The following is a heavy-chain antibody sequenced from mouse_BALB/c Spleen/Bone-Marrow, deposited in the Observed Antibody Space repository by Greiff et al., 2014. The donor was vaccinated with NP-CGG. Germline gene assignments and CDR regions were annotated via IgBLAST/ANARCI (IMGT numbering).Heavy chain of an antibody. CDR1: GFTFSSYG. Sequence: EVKVEESGGGLVKPGGSLKLSCTASGFTFSSYGMSWVRQAPEKRLEWVATISGGGSYRYYPDSVQGRITISRDNAKNNLYLQMSSLRSEDTALYYCATQNFGYWGQGTTLTVSS. CDR2: ISGGGSYR. CDR3: ATQNFGY. V-gene: IGHV5-9-2*01. J-gene: IGHJ2*01.